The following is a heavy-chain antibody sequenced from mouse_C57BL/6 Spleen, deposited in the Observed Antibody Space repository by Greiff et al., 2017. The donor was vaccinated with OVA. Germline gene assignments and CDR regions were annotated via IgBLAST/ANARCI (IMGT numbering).Heavy chain of an antibody. D-gene: IGHD1-1*01. J-gene: IGHJ2*01. V-gene: IGHV1-72*01. Sequence: VQLQQPGAELVKPGASVKLSCKASGYTFTSYWMHWVKQRPGRGLEWIGRLDPTSGGTKYNEKFKSKSTLTVDKPSSTAYMQLSSLTSEDSAVYYCARSVLRSSWFDYWGQGTTLTVSS. CDR1: GYTFTSYW. CDR3: ARSVLRSSWFDY. CDR2: LDPTSGGT.